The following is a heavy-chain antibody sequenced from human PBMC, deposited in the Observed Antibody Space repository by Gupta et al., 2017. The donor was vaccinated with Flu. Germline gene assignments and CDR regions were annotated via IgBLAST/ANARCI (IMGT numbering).Heavy chain of an antibody. CDR3: SRGETGPSPPGRNDC. CDR2: IRNKANSYTT. Sequence: EVRLVESGVGLVQPGGSLRLSCVVSGFTFSEHYMDWIRQAPGKGLEWVGRIRNKANSYTTEYAASVKDRFTITRDDSKDSLYLQMNSLNNGDTAVYYCSRGETGPSPPGRNDCWGQGTLVTVSS. J-gene: IGHJ4*02. V-gene: IGHV3-72*01. CDR1: GFTFSEHY. D-gene: IGHD2-8*02.